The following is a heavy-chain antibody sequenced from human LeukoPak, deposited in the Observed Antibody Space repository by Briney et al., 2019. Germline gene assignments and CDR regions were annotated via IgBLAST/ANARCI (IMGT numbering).Heavy chain of an antibody. D-gene: IGHD3-22*01. J-gene: IGHJ4*02. Sequence: GRSLRLSCAASGFTFSSYGMHWVRQAPGKGLEWVAVISYDGSNKYYADSVKGRFTFSRDNSKNTLYLQMNSLRAEDTAVYYCAKDSSGYYNFDYWGQGTLVTVSS. CDR2: ISYDGSNK. V-gene: IGHV3-30*18. CDR3: AKDSSGYYNFDY. CDR1: GFTFSSYG.